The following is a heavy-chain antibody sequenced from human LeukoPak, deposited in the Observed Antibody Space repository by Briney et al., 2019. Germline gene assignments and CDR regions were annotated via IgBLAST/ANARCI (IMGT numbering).Heavy chain of an antibody. V-gene: IGHV3-33*01. D-gene: IGHD6-19*01. CDR3: ARDLQQWLVRHTFDY. CDR2: IWIDGSNK. CDR1: GFTFSSYG. Sequence: PGGSLRLSCAASGFTFSSYGMHCVPQAPGKGLERVSVIWIDGSNKYYADPVKGRFTISRDNSKNTLYLQMNSLRAEDTAVYYCARDLQQWLVRHTFDYWGLGTLVSVSS. J-gene: IGHJ4*02.